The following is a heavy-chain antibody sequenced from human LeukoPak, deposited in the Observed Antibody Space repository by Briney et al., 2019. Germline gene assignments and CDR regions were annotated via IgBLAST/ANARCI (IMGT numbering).Heavy chain of an antibody. Sequence: GGSLRLSCAASGVTLSSNYMSWVRQAPGKGLEWVSVIYRGGSTYYADSVRGRFTISRDNSKNTLYLQMNSLSAEDTAVYYCARSPPMSQFDYWGQGTLVTVSS. V-gene: IGHV3-66*02. D-gene: IGHD3-22*01. J-gene: IGHJ4*02. CDR3: ARSPPMSQFDY. CDR1: GVTLSSNY. CDR2: IYRGGST.